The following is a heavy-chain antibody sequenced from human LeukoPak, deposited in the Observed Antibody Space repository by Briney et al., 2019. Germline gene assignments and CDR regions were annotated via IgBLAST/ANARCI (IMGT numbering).Heavy chain of an antibody. V-gene: IGHV1-2*02. CDR1: GYTFTGYY. CDR3: AREGTTGTYYYYYMDV. Sequence: ASVKVSCKASGYTFTGYYMHWVRQAPGQGLEWVGWINPNSGGTNYAQKFQGRVTMTRDTSISTAYMELSRLRSDDTAVYYCAREGTTGTYYYYYMDVWGKGTTVTVSS. D-gene: IGHD1-1*01. J-gene: IGHJ6*03. CDR2: INPNSGGT.